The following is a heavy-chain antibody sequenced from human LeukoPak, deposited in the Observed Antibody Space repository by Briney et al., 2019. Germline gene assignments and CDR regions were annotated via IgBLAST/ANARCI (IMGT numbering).Heavy chain of an antibody. CDR2: IKTDGRVT. Sequence: HSGGSLRLSCAASGFTFGSYWMTWVRQAPGKGLEWVANIKTDGRVTNYVDSVKGRFTISRDNAKNSIYLQVNSLRAEDTAMYYCAKDLDYYDGSGWRDAFDVWGQGTMVTVSS. CDR1: GFTFGSYW. J-gene: IGHJ3*01. D-gene: IGHD3-22*01. CDR3: AKDLDYYDGSGWRDAFDV. V-gene: IGHV3-7*01.